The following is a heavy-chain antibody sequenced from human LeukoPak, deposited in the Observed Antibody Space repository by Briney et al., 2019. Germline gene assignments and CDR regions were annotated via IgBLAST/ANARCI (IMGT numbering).Heavy chain of an antibody. Sequence: KPSETLSLTCTVSGGSISSYYWSWIRQPPGKGLEWIGYIYYSGSTNYNPSLKSRVTISVDTSKNQFSLKLSSVTAADTAVYYCARGFQYYYDSSGYYSMRFDYWGQGTLVTVSS. CDR3: ARGFQYYYDSSGYYSMRFDY. V-gene: IGHV4-59*01. CDR2: IYYSGST. D-gene: IGHD3-22*01. CDR1: GGSISSYY. J-gene: IGHJ4*02.